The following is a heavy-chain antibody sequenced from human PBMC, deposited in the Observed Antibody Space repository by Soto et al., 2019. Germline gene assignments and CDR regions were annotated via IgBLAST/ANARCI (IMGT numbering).Heavy chain of an antibody. Sequence: EVQLVESGGDLVQPGGSLRLSCAASGFTFSSYDFHWVRQATGKGLEWVSAIGTAGDTYYAGSVKGRFTISRENAKNSLCLQMKGLRAGDSAVYYCARGAAGFDYWGQGTLVTVSS. CDR3: ARGAAGFDY. CDR2: IGTAGDT. J-gene: IGHJ4*02. D-gene: IGHD6-13*01. CDR1: GFTFSSYD. V-gene: IGHV3-13*01.